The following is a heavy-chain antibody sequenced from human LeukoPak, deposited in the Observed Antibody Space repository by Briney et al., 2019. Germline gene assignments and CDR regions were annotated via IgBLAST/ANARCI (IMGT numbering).Heavy chain of an antibody. CDR1: GFTFSSYE. J-gene: IGHJ6*03. CDR3: ARDPSSSWFYYYYYMDV. Sequence: GGSLRLSCAASGFTFSSYEMNWVRQAPGKGLEWVSLIYSGGSTYYADSVKGRFTISRGNSKNTLYLQMNSLRAEDTAVYYCARDPSSSWFYYYYYMDVWGKGTTVTISS. CDR2: IYSGGST. V-gene: IGHV3-66*01. D-gene: IGHD6-13*01.